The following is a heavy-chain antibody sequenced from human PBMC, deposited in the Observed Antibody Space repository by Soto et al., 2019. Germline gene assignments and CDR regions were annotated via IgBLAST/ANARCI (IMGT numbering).Heavy chain of an antibody. CDR2: INHLETT. J-gene: IGHJ4*02. Sequence: TLSLTCTVSGAFITFGGYSWSWIRQTPGKGLEWIGYINHLETTFYNPSFESRLTLSIDRAKNQFSLKLHSMSAADRAVYFCARGGGSDSFDYWGQGILVTVSS. CDR1: GAFITFGGYS. V-gene: IGHV4-30-2*01. CDR3: ARGGGSDSFDY. D-gene: IGHD1-26*01.